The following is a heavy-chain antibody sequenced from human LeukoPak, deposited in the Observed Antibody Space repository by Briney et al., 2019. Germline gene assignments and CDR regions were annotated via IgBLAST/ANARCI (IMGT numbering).Heavy chain of an antibody. CDR2: INHSGST. D-gene: IGHD4-17*01. Sequence: SETLSLTCAVYGGSFSGYYWSWIRQPPGKGLEWIGEINHSGSTNYNPSLKSRVTISVDTSKNQFSLKLSSVTAADTAVYYCARDPTTVTTIFDSWGQGTLVTVSS. J-gene: IGHJ4*02. CDR1: GGSFSGYY. V-gene: IGHV4-34*01. CDR3: ARDPTTVTTIFDS.